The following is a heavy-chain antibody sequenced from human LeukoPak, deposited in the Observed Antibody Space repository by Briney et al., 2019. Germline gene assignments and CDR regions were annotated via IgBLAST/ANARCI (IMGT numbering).Heavy chain of an antibody. CDR2: ISGSGVST. D-gene: IGHD1-7*01. CDR3: AKVGGITGTFGYWYFDL. Sequence: GGSLRLSCAVSGFTFSSYAMSWVRQAPGKGLEWVSVISGSGVSTYYADSVKGRFTISRDNSKNTLYLQMSSLRAEDTAVYYCAKVGGITGTFGYWYFDLWGRGTLVTVSS. CDR1: GFTFSSYA. V-gene: IGHV3-23*01. J-gene: IGHJ2*01.